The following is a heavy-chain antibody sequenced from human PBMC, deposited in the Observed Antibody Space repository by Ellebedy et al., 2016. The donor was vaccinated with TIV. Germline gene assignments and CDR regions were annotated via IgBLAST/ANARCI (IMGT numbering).Heavy chain of an antibody. CDR2: IYPGDSDT. CDR1: EYRFTSHW. CDR3: ARTDPTLAAFDI. J-gene: IGHJ3*02. Sequence: GGSLRLXXKGSEYRFTSHWIGWVRQMPGKGLEWMGIIYPGDSDTRYSPPFLGHVTITVDTSITTAYLQWNGLKPSDTAMYYCARTDPTLAAFDIWGQGTMVTVSS. V-gene: IGHV5-51*01.